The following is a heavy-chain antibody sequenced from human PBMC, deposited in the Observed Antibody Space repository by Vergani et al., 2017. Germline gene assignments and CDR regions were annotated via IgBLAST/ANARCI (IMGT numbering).Heavy chain of an antibody. CDR3: ARDRVDCSSTSCYDAFDI. J-gene: IGHJ3*02. Sequence: EVQLVESGGGLVQPGGSLRLSCAASGFTFSSYWMHWDRQAPGKGLVWVSRINSDGSSTSYADSVKGRFTISRDNAKNTLYLQMNSLRAEDTAVYYCARDRVDCSSTSCYDAFDIWGQGTMVTVSS. V-gene: IGHV3-74*01. D-gene: IGHD2-2*01. CDR2: INSDGSST. CDR1: GFTFSSYW.